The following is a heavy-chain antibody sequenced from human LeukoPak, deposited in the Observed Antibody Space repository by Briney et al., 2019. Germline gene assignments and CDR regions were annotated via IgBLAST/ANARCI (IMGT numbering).Heavy chain of an antibody. CDR3: ARGGGSYYYDSSGYSY. CDR2: IIPIFGTA. V-gene: IGHV1-69*05. CDR1: GYTFTSYY. Sequence: GASVKVSCKASGYTFTSYYMHWVRQAPGQGLEWMGGIIPIFGTANYAQKFQGRVTITTDESTSTVYMELSSLRSEDTAVYYCARGGGSYYYDSSGYSYWGQGTLVTVSS. D-gene: IGHD3-22*01. J-gene: IGHJ4*02.